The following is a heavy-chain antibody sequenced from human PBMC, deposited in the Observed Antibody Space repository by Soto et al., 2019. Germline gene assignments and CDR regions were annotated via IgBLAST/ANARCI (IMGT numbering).Heavy chain of an antibody. CDR1: GYTFTGYY. CDR2: INPETGGT. CDR3: ARERYQVISDGMDV. J-gene: IGHJ6*02. V-gene: IGHV1-2*02. Sequence: ASVKVSCKASGYTFTGYYVHWVREAPGQGLEWMGWINPETGGTSYAQKFQGRVTLSRDTSINTAYLELGRLRFDDAAVYFCARERYQVISDGMDVWG. D-gene: IGHD2-2*01.